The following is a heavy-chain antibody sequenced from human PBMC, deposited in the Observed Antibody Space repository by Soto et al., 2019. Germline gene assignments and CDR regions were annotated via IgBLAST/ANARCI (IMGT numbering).Heavy chain of an antibody. J-gene: IGHJ6*02. Sequence: SETLSLTCLVSGFPISSTYSWGWIRQPPGKGLEWIGSISHSGTTSYSPSLTSRVSISVDTSRNQVSLKLTSVTAAGTAVYFCARVTMVIRDSDHFGVDVWGHGTTVTVSS. D-gene: IGHD4-17*01. V-gene: IGHV4-38-2*02. CDR2: ISHSGTT. CDR1: GFPISSTYS. CDR3: ARVTMVIRDSDHFGVDV.